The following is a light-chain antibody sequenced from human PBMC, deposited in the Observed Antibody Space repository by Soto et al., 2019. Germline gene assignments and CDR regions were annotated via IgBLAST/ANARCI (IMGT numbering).Light chain of an antibody. CDR1: TSDIGAYNY. CDR2: DVT. Sequence: QSALTQPASVSGSPGQSITISCTGTTSDIGAYNYVSWYQHHPGKAPKLLLYDVTDRPSGVSDRFSGSKSGNTASLTISGLQAEDEADYFCSSYTTINTVVLFGGGTKLTVL. J-gene: IGLJ2*01. CDR3: SSYTTINTVVL. V-gene: IGLV2-14*03.